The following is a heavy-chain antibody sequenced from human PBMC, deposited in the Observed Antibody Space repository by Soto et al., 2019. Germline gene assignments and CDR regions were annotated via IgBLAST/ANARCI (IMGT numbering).Heavy chain of an antibody. CDR1: GFSFSNYV. Sequence: EVQLLESGGGLVQPGGSLRLSCAASGFSFSNYVMTWVRQAPGKGLEWVSLISADITYYAESVKGRSTISRDNSKNTLYLQMNSLRGEDTAVYYCAKGRYYGSGSHKISFDIWGQGTMVTVSS. CDR3: AKGRYYGSGSHKISFDI. J-gene: IGHJ3*02. V-gene: IGHV3-23*01. D-gene: IGHD3-10*01. CDR2: ISADIT.